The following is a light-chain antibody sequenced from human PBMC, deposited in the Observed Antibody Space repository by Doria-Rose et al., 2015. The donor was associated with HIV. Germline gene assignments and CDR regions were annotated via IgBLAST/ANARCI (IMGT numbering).Light chain of an antibody. J-gene: IGKJ1*01. CDR1: QSFSSTY. CDR3: HQYGTSWT. V-gene: IGKV3-20*01. CDR2: DGS. Sequence: EIVLTQSPGTLSLSPGERATLSRRASQSFSSTYLAWYQQKPGQAPSPLIYDGSTKATGIPDRFSASGSGTDSTLTINRLEPEDFALYYCHQYGTSWTFGQGTKVEI.